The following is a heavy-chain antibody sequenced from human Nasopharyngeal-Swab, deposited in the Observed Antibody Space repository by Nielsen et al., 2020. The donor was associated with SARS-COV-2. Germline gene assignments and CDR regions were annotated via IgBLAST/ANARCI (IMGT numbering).Heavy chain of an antibody. Sequence: GGSLRLSCAASGFTFSDYYMSWIRQAPGKGLEWVSYISSSGSTIYYADSVKGRFTIARDNAKNSLYLQMNSLRAEDTAVYYCARVIPTTTVATYWGQGTLVTVSS. V-gene: IGHV3-11*01. J-gene: IGHJ4*02. CDR2: ISSSGSTI. CDR3: ARVIPTTTVATY. D-gene: IGHD4-17*01. CDR1: GFTFSDYY.